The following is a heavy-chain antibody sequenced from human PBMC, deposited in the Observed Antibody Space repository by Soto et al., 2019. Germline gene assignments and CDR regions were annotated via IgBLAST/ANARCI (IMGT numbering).Heavy chain of an antibody. CDR2: IWYDGSNK. CDR3: ARVLGDYGDYPFDY. V-gene: IGHV3-33*01. Sequence: QVQLVESGGGVVQPGRSLRLSCAAPGFTFSSYGMHWVRQAPGKGLEWVAVIWYDGSNKYYADSVKGRFTISRDNSKNTLYLQMNSLRAEDTAVYYCARVLGDYGDYPFDYWGQGTLVTVSS. CDR1: GFTFSSYG. D-gene: IGHD4-17*01. J-gene: IGHJ4*02.